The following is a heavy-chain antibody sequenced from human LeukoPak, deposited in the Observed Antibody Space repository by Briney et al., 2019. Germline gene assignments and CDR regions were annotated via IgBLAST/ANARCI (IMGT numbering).Heavy chain of an antibody. D-gene: IGHD2-8*02. CDR2: ISGRGEST. CDR3: AASLDLAVYGIDY. V-gene: IGHV3-23*01. J-gene: IGHJ4*02. Sequence: GGSLRLSCAASGFTFSSYAVSWVRQSLGKGLKWVSGISGRGESTYYADSVKGRFTISRDYSKNTVYLQMNSQRAEDTALYYCAASLDLAVYGIDYWGQGTLVTVSS. CDR1: GFTFSSYA.